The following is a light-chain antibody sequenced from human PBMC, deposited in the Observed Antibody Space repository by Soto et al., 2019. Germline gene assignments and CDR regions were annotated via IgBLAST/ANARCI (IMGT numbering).Light chain of an antibody. CDR3: QSYDSSLNRV. J-gene: IGLJ1*01. Sequence: VLSQPPSVSGAPGQSITISCTGSSSNIGANYDVHWYRQVPGTAPKLLMSGDNNRPSGVADRFSGSKSGTSASLAFTRFQAEDEADYYCQSYDSSLNRVFGTGTKVPS. CDR2: GDN. V-gene: IGLV1-40*01. CDR1: SSNIGANYD.